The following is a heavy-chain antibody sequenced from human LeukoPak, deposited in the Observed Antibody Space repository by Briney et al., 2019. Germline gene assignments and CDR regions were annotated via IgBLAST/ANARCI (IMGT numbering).Heavy chain of an antibody. CDR3: ARAHYSSTWFPFDY. D-gene: IGHD6-13*01. CDR2: INPHSGGT. Sequence: GASVKVSCKASGYTFTDYYIYWVRQAPGQGLEWMGWINPHSGGTNYAQKLQDRVTVTRDTSISTAYMDLSRLTSDDTAVYYCARAHYSSTWFPFDYWGQGTLLTVSS. J-gene: IGHJ4*02. V-gene: IGHV1-2*02. CDR1: GYTFTDYY.